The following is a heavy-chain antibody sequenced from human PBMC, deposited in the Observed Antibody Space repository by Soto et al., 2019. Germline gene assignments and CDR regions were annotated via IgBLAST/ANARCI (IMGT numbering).Heavy chain of an antibody. Sequence: KPSETLSLTCAVYGGSVNGYYWNWIRQPPGKRLEWIGGINHTGGTHYNPSLKSRVTMSVDTSKNQFSLRLSSVTAADTAIYYCATRITVFGLLIPPFDPWGQGTQVTVSS. V-gene: IGHV4-34*01. CDR2: INHTGGT. CDR3: ATRITVFGLLIPPFDP. D-gene: IGHD3-3*01. J-gene: IGHJ5*02. CDR1: GGSVNGYY.